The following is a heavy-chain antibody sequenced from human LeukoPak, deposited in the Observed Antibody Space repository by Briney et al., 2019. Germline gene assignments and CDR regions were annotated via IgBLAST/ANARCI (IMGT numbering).Heavy chain of an antibody. J-gene: IGHJ2*01. CDR2: IYYSGST. CDR1: GGSNSSDY. V-gene: IGHV4-59*01. D-gene: IGHD3-22*01. Sequence: SETLSLTCTVSGGSNSSDYWTWIRQHPGKGLDWIGYIYYSGSTNYNPSLKSRVTISVDTSKNQFSLKLSAGTAADTAVYYCARVGLSSGYYHYWYFDLWGRGTLVTVSS. CDR3: ARVGLSSGYYHYWYFDL.